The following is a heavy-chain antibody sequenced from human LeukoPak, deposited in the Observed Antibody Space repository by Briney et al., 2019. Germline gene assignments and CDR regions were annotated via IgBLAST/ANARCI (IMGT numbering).Heavy chain of an antibody. CDR2: IRSKAYGGTT. J-gene: IGHJ6*02. D-gene: IGHD4-23*01. Sequence: GGSLRLSCTASGFTFGDYAMSWFRQAPGKGLEWVGFIRSKAYGGTTEYAASVKGRFTISRDDSKSIAYLQMNSLKTEDTAVYYCTRDGDTVVRLGRYYYGMDVWGQGTTVTVSS. CDR1: GFTFGDYA. CDR3: TRDGDTVVRLGRYYYGMDV. V-gene: IGHV3-49*03.